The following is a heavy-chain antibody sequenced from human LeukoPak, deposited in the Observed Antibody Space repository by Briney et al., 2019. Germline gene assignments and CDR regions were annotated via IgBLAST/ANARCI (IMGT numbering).Heavy chain of an antibody. Sequence: GGSLRLSCAASGFTVSSNYMSWVRQAPGKGLEWVSVIYSGGSTYYADFVKGRFTISRDNSKNTLYLQMNSLRAEDTAVYYCARARAGAGTFFFDYWGQGTLVTVSS. J-gene: IGHJ4*02. CDR1: GFTVSSNY. CDR2: IYSGGST. V-gene: IGHV3-53*01. D-gene: IGHD6-13*01. CDR3: ARARAGAGTFFFDY.